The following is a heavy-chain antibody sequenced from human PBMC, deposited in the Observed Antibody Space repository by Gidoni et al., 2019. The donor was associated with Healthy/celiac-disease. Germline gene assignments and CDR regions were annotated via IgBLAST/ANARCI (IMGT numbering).Heavy chain of an antibody. CDR2: IIPIFGTA. J-gene: IGHJ4*02. CDR3: ARATGGGYCSSTSCYAGRGFDY. D-gene: IGHD2-2*01. Sequence: QVQLVQSGAEVTKPGSSAKVPCKASGGTISSSAISRVRQAPGQGLEWMGGIIPIFGTANYAQKFQGRVTITADESTSSLRSEDTAVYYCARATGGGYCSSTSCYAGRGFDYWAREPWSPSP. CDR1: GGTISSSA. V-gene: IGHV1-69*01.